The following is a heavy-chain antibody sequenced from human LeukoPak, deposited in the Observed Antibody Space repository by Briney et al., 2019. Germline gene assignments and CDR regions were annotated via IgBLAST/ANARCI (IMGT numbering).Heavy chain of an antibody. CDR3: ARDHGIAAAGHTFDY. D-gene: IGHD6-13*01. Sequence: PGGSLRLSCAASGFTFSDYYMSWIRRAPGKGLEWVSYISSSGSTIYYADSVKGRFTISRDNAKNSLYLQMNSLRAEDTAVYYCARDHGIAAAGHTFDYWGQGTLVTVSS. J-gene: IGHJ4*02. V-gene: IGHV3-11*01. CDR1: GFTFSDYY. CDR2: ISSSGSTI.